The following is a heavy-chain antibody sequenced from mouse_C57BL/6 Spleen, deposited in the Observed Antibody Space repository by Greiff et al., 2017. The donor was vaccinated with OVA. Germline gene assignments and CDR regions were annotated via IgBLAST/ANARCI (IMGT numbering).Heavy chain of an antibody. CDR3: ARDRYYYGSSERAMDY. Sequence: EVKLVESGGGLVKPGGSLKLSCAASGFTFSSYAMSWVRQTPEKRLEWVATISDGGSYTYYPDNVKGRFTISSDNAKNNLYLQMSHLKSEDTAMYYCARDRYYYGSSERAMDYWGQGTSVTVSS. CDR1: GFTFSSYA. CDR2: ISDGGSYT. D-gene: IGHD1-1*01. V-gene: IGHV5-4*01. J-gene: IGHJ4*01.